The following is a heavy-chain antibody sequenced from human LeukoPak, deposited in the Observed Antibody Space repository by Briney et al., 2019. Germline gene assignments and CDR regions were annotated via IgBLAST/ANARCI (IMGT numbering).Heavy chain of an antibody. CDR3: ARDRRIAARQVCGWFDP. V-gene: IGHV3-30-3*01. CDR1: GFTFSSYA. Sequence: GGSLRLSCAASGFTFSSYAMHWVRQAPGKGLEWVAVISYDGSNKYYADSVKGRFTISRDNSKNTLYLQMNSLRAEDTAVYYCARDRRIAARQVCGWFDPWGQGTLVTVSS. CDR2: ISYDGSNK. D-gene: IGHD6-6*01. J-gene: IGHJ5*02.